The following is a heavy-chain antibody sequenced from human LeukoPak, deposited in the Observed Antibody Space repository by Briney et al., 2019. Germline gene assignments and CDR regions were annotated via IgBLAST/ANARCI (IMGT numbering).Heavy chain of an antibody. Sequence: GGSLRLSCAASGFTFKNAWMNWVRQAPGKGLEWVGRIKSKIDGGTADYAAPVKGRFSISRDDSKHTLYLQMNSLKTEDTAVYYCATGGDASFDIWGQGTMVTVSS. CDR1: GFTFKNAW. CDR3: ATGGDASFDI. CDR2: IKSKIDGGTA. V-gene: IGHV3-15*01. J-gene: IGHJ3*02.